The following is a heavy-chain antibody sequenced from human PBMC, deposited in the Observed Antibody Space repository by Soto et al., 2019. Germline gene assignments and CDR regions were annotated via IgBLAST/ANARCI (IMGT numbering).Heavy chain of an antibody. CDR3: AGLSAAIDY. Sequence: GGSLRLSCAASGFTFSSYGMHWVRQAPGKGLEWVAVISYDGSNKYYADSVKGRFTISRDNSKNTLYLQMNSLRAEDTAVYYYAGLSAAIDYWGQGTLVTVSS. J-gene: IGHJ4*02. V-gene: IGHV3-30*03. CDR1: GFTFSSYG. D-gene: IGHD3-16*02. CDR2: ISYDGSNK.